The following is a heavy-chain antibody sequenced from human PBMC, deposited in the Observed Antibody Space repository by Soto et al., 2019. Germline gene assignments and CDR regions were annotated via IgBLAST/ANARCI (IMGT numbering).Heavy chain of an antibody. Sequence: QVQLQQWGAGLLKPSETLSLTCAVYGGSFSGYYWSWIRQPPGKGLEWIGEINHRGSTNYNPSLKRRVTISVDTSKSQFSLKLNSVTAADTAVYYCARGSRVKIPAASGRDYYYHGLDVCGQGTAVTVSS. J-gene: IGHJ6*02. CDR3: ARGSRVKIPAASGRDYYYHGLDV. D-gene: IGHD6-25*01. CDR2: INHRGST. CDR1: GGSFSGYY. V-gene: IGHV4-34*01.